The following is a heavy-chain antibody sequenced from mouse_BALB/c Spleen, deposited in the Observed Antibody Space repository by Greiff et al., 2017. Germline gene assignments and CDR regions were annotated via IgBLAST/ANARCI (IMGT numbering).Heavy chain of an antibody. CDR1: GYAFSSYW. J-gene: IGHJ1*01. Sequence: QVTLKESGAELVRPGSSVKISCKASGYAFSSYWMNWVKQRPGQGLEWIGQIYPGDGDTNYNGKFKGKATLTADKSSSTAYMQLSSLTSEDSAVYFCARCDYDGADYWYFDVWGAGTTVTVSS. V-gene: IGHV1-80*01. CDR3: ARCDYDGADYWYFDV. CDR2: IYPGDGDT. D-gene: IGHD2-4*01.